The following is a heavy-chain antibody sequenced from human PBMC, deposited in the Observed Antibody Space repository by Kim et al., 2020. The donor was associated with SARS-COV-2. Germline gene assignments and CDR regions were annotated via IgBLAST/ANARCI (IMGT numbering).Heavy chain of an antibody. D-gene: IGHD3-22*01. V-gene: IGHV3-66*01. J-gene: IGHJ4*02. CDR2: ISGGST. CDR3: ITMIVVVIIDY. CDR1: GFTVSSNE. Sequence: GGSLRLSCAASGFTVSSNEMSWVRQAPGKGLEWVSSISGGSTYYADSRKGRFTISRDNSKNTLHLQMNSLRAEDTAVYSWITMIVVVIIDYWGQGTLVTVSS.